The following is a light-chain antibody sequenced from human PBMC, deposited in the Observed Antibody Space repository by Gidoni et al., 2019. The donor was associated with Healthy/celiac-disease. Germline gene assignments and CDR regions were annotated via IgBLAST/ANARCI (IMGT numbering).Light chain of an antibody. J-gene: IGKJ2*01. V-gene: IGKV3-11*01. CDR2: DAS. CDR1: KSGSSY. Sequence: EIVLTQSPATLSLSPGERATLSCRASKSGSSYLAWYQPKPGQAPRLLIYDASNRATGIPARVSGSGSGTDFTLTISSLEPEDFAVYYCQQRSNWPPYMYTFGQGTKLEIK. CDR3: QQRSNWPPYMYT.